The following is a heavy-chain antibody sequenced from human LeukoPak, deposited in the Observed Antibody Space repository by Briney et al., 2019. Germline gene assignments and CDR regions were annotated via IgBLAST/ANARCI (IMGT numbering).Heavy chain of an antibody. CDR3: ARVYLEEAMVGYYFDY. Sequence: GGSLRLSCAASGFTFSSYAMHWVRQAPGKGLEYVSAISSNGGSTYYANSVKGRFTISRDNSKNTLYLQMGSLRAEDMAVYYCARVYLEEAMVGYYFDYWGQGTLVTVSS. V-gene: IGHV3-64*01. D-gene: IGHD5-18*01. CDR1: GFTFSSYA. CDR2: ISSNGGST. J-gene: IGHJ4*02.